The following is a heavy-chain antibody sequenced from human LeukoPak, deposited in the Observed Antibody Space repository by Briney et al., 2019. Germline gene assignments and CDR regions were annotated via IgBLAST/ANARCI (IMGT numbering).Heavy chain of an antibody. V-gene: IGHV3-7*01. CDR1: GFTFSTYW. D-gene: IGHD6-19*01. CDR3: ALSSGGY. CDR2: IKQDGSDQ. J-gene: IGHJ4*02. Sequence: GGSLRLSCSASGFTFSTYWVSLVRQAPGKGLEWVANIKQDGSDQYYVDSVKGRFTISRDNAKNSVYLQMNSLRVEDTAVYYCALSSGGYWGQGTLVTVSS.